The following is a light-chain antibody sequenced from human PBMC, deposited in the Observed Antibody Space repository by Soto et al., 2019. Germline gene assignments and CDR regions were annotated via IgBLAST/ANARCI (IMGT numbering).Light chain of an antibody. CDR1: QSISSY. Sequence: DIQMTRSPSSLSASVGDRVTITCRASQSISSYLNWYQQKPGKAPKLLIYAASSLQSGVPSRFSGSGSGTDFTLTISSLQPEDFATYYCQQSYSTPPTFGQGTKVDIK. V-gene: IGKV1-39*01. CDR2: AAS. CDR3: QQSYSTPPT. J-gene: IGKJ1*01.